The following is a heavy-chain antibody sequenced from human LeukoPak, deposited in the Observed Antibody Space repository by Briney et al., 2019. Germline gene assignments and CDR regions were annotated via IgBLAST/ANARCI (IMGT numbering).Heavy chain of an antibody. J-gene: IGHJ6*02. CDR1: GFTFSSYA. Sequence: GGSLRLSCAASGFTFSSYAMSWVRQAPGKGLEWVSVIYSGGSTYYAKSVKGRFTISRDNFKNTLYLQMNSLRAEDTAVYYCARGLVAPFYGMDVWGQGTTVTVSS. V-gene: IGHV3-53*01. CDR3: ARGLVAPFYGMDV. D-gene: IGHD6-19*01. CDR2: IYSGGST.